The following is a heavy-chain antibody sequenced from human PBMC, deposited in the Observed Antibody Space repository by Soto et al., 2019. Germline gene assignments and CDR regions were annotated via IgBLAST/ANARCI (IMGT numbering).Heavy chain of an antibody. CDR3: ARAVTWGLDV. CDR1: GFIFSLYS. J-gene: IGHJ6*02. CDR2: ISRSSTGI. V-gene: IGHV3-48*02. Sequence: EVQLVESGGGLVEPEGSLRLSCAASGFIFSLYSMSWVRQAPGKGLEWVSYISRSSTGIHYADSVKGRFTISRDDATNSMHLQMNSLRDGDTAVYYCARAVTWGLDVWGQGTTVSISS. D-gene: IGHD3-10*01.